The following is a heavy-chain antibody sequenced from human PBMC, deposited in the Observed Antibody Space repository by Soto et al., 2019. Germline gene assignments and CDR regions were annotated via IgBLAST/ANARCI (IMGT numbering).Heavy chain of an antibody. V-gene: IGHV3-21*01. CDR2: ISSSSSYI. D-gene: IGHD2-2*01. J-gene: IGHJ5*02. CDR1: GFTFSSYS. CDR3: ARDRLVAGVKLLGVVPAARKACWFDP. Sequence: SLRLSCAASGFTFSSYSMNWVRQAPGKGLEWVSSISSSSSYIYYADSVKGRFTISRDNAKNSLYLQMNSLRAEDTAVYYCARDRLVAGVKLLGVVPAARKACWFDPWGQGTLVTVSS.